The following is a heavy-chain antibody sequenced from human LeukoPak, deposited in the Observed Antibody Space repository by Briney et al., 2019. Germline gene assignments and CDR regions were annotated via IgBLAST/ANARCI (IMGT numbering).Heavy chain of an antibody. D-gene: IGHD2-15*01. V-gene: IGHV4-34*01. CDR3: ASGSGALWFDP. CDR2: INHSGST. J-gene: IGHJ5*02. CDR1: GGSLSGYY. Sequence: SETLSLTCAVYGGSLSGYYWSWIRQPPGKGLEWIGEINHSGSTNYNPSLKSRVTISVDTSKNQFSLKLSSVTAADTAVYYCASGSGALWFDPWGQGTLVTVSS.